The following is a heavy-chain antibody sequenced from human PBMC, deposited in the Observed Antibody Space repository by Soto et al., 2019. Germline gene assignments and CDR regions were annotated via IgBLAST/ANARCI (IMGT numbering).Heavy chain of an antibody. Sequence: SQTLSLTCAVYDGSFSGYYWSWIRQPPGKGLEWIGEINHSGSTNYNPSLKSRVTISVDTSKDQFSLKLSSVTAADTAVHYCARFAGVVVAATPLQTNSDNWFDPWGQGTLVTSPQ. CDR2: INHSGST. J-gene: IGHJ5*02. CDR3: ARFAGVVVAATPLQTNSDNWFDP. CDR1: DGSFSGYY. V-gene: IGHV4-34*01. D-gene: IGHD2-15*01.